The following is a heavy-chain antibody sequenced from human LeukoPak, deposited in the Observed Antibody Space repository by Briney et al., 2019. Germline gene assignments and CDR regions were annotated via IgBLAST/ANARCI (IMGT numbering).Heavy chain of an antibody. CDR3: ARSRSGTYYNADV. V-gene: IGHV3-48*01. CDR1: GFTFSSYD. Sequence: GGSLRLSCAAFGFTFSSYDMTWVRQAPGKGLDLVSYISNSCNTIYYADSVKGRFTISRDNSLYLQMNSLRAEDTAVYYCARSRSGTYYNADVWGKGTTVTISS. D-gene: IGHD3-10*01. CDR2: ISNSCNTI. J-gene: IGHJ6*04.